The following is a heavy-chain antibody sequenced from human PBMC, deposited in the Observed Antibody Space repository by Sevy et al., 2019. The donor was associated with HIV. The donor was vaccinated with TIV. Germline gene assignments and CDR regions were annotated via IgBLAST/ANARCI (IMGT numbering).Heavy chain of an antibody. CDR3: ARSRAYCSSTSCYIRDYYYYGMDV. D-gene: IGHD2-2*02. CDR1: GFTFSDYY. J-gene: IGHJ6*02. CDR2: ISSSGSTI. V-gene: IGHV3-11*01. Sequence: GGSLRLSCAASGFTFSDYYMSWIRQAPGKGLEWVSYISSSGSTIYYADSVKGRFTISRDNAKNSLYLQMNSLRAEDTAVYYCARSRAYCSSTSCYIRDYYYYGMDVWGHGTTVTVSS.